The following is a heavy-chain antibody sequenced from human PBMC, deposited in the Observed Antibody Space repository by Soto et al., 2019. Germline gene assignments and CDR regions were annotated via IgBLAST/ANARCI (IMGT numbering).Heavy chain of an antibody. CDR1: GGTFNTYT. D-gene: IGHD1-26*01. Sequence: QVQLVQSGAEVKKPGASVKVSCEASGGTFNTYTINWVRQAPGRGLEWVGQIVPMYDSVNYAENFQGRVTITADKSTKTAYMELTSLRSEDTALYFCASWRSYSGSYCFDYWGQVTLVTVSS. V-gene: IGHV1-69*06. CDR3: ASWRSYSGSYCFDY. CDR2: IVPMYDSV. J-gene: IGHJ4*02.